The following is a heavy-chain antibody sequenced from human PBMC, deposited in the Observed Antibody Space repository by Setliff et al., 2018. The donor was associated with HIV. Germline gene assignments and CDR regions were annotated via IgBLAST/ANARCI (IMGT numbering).Heavy chain of an antibody. V-gene: IGHV1-18*01. CDR1: GYNFNNFG. J-gene: IGHJ3*02. D-gene: IGHD3-10*01. CDR3: AREAPRYASGAFDI. Sequence: ASVKVSCKSSGYNFNNFGVSWVRQAPGQGLEWLGYINGYNSKRHYSPRLQVRLTLTTDTSTNTVYLELRSLISDDTAIYYCAREAPRYASGAFDIWGQGTMVTVSS. CDR2: INGYNSKR.